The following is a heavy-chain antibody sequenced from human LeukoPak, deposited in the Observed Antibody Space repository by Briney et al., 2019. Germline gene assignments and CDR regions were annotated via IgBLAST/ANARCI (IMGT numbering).Heavy chain of an antibody. J-gene: IGHJ4*02. V-gene: IGHV4-34*01. CDR2: INHSGST. CDR3: TRGNRILTGYYNY. CDR1: GGSFSGYY. Sequence: PSETLSLTCAVYGGSFSGYYWSWIRQPPGKGLEWIGEINHSGSTNYNPSLKSRVTISVDTSKNQFSLKLSSVTAADTAVYYCTRGNRILTGYYNYWGQGTLVTVSS. D-gene: IGHD3-9*01.